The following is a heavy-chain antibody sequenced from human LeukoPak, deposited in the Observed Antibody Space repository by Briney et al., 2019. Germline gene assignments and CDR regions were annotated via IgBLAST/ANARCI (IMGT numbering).Heavy chain of an antibody. Sequence: PSETLSLTCTVSGGSISSSSYYWGWIRQPPGKGLEWIGNIYHSGNTYYNSSLKSRVTISVDTSKNQFSLRLTSVTAADTAVYYCARHRRRRWLQFDAFDIWGQGTMVTVSS. CDR3: ARHRRRRWLQFDAFDI. D-gene: IGHD5-24*01. CDR2: IYHSGNT. J-gene: IGHJ3*02. CDR1: GGSISSSSYY. V-gene: IGHV4-39*01.